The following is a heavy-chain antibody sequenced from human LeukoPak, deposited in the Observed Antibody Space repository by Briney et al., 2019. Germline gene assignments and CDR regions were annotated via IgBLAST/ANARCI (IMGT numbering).Heavy chain of an antibody. V-gene: IGHV3-30*18. CDR3: AKDGANDFWSGHGIDY. J-gene: IGHJ4*02. D-gene: IGHD3-3*01. CDR1: GFTFSSYG. Sequence: GGSLRLSCAASGFTFSSYGMHWVRQAPGKGLEWVAVISYDGSNKYYADSVKGRFTISRDNSKNTLYLQMNSLRAEDTAVYYCAKDGANDFWSGHGIDYWGQGTLVTVSS. CDR2: ISYDGSNK.